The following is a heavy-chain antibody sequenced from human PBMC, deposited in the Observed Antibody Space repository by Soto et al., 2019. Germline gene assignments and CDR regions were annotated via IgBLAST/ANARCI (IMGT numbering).Heavy chain of an antibody. CDR2: IYYSGST. Sequence: SETLSLTCTVSGGSISSGGYYWRWIRQHPGKGLEWIGYIYYSGSTYYNPSLKSRVTISVDTSKNQFSLKLSSVTAADTAVYYCAREPGPQLDYYDSSGYRWWGAFDIWGQGTMVTV. V-gene: IGHV4-31*03. CDR3: AREPGPQLDYYDSSGYRWWGAFDI. CDR1: GGSISSGGYY. J-gene: IGHJ3*02. D-gene: IGHD3-22*01.